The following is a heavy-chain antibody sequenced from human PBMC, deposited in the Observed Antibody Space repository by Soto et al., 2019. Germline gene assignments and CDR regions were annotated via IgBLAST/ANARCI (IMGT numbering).Heavy chain of an antibody. V-gene: IGHV3-30*02. CDR3: AKDLVGYDILTGYYENPHSDY. CDR1: GFTFNTYG. Sequence: PGGSLRLSCTTSGFTFNTYGMHWVRQAPGKGLEWVAIIWYDGSNKYYADSVKGRFTISRDNSRNTLYLQMNSLRAEDTAVYYCAKDLVGYDILTGYYENPHSDYWGQGTLVTVSS. D-gene: IGHD3-9*01. J-gene: IGHJ4*02. CDR2: IWYDGSNK.